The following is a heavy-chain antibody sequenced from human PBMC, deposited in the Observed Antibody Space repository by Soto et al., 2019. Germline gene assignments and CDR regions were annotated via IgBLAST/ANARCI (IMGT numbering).Heavy chain of an antibody. V-gene: IGHV3-33*01. CDR2: IWYDGSNK. J-gene: IGHJ4*02. CDR3: AREHYDFWSGYYLSPLY. D-gene: IGHD3-3*01. CDR1: GFNFSSYG. Sequence: GGSLRLSCAASGFNFSSYGMHWVRQAPGKGLEWVAVIWYDGSNKYYADSVKGRFTISRDNSKNTLYLQMNSLRAEDTAVYYCAREHYDFWSGYYLSPLYWGQGTLVTVSS.